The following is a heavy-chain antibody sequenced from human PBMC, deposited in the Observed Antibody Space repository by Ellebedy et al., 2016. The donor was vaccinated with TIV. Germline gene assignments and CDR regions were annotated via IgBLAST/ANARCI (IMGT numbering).Heavy chain of an antibody. D-gene: IGHD5-18*01. CDR3: ARLPESGDNQVLYYMDV. J-gene: IGHJ6*03. V-gene: IGHV1-69*10. CDR1: GGSFSNYG. CDR2: IIPLLDIA. Sequence: AASVKVSCKASGGSFSNYGISWVRQAPGQGLEWLGGIIPLLDIANYAQRFQGRVTITADTSTSPAYMELSSLRSEDTAVYYCARLPESGDNQVLYYMDVWGKGTTVTVSS.